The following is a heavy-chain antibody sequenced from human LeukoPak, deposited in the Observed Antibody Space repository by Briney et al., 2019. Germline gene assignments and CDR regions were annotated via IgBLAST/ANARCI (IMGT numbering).Heavy chain of an antibody. Sequence: GGSLRLSCAASGFTFSSYGMSWVRHAPGKGLEWVSAISGSGGSTYYADSVKGRFTISRDNSKNTLYLQMNSLRAEDTAVYYCAKGERDGYNFGPYFDYWGQGTLVTVSS. D-gene: IGHD5-24*01. CDR1: GFTFSSYG. J-gene: IGHJ4*02. V-gene: IGHV3-23*01. CDR2: ISGSGGST. CDR3: AKGERDGYNFGPYFDY.